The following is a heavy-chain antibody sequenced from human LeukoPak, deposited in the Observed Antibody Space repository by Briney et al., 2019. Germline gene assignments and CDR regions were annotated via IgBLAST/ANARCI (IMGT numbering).Heavy chain of an antibody. V-gene: IGHV3-7*01. CDR1: GFTFSSSW. D-gene: IGHD5-24*01. Sequence: KSGGSLGLSCVASGFTFSSSWLTWVRQAPGKGLEWVANIKPDGSAKNYVGSVKGRFTISRDNAKNSVYLQMNSLRAEDTAVYYCARDRAYNSFDIWGQGTMVTVSS. CDR2: IKPDGSAK. J-gene: IGHJ3*02. CDR3: ARDRAYNSFDI.